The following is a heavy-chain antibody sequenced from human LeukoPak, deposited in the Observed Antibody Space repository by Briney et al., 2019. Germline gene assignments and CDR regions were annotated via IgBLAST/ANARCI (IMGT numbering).Heavy chain of an antibody. CDR3: ARERHDYGDYVGILDY. D-gene: IGHD4-17*01. CDR2: IKQDGSEK. V-gene: IGHV3-7*01. CDR1: GFTFSSYW. Sequence: GGSLRLSCAASGFTFSSYWISWVRQAPGKGLEWVANIKQDGSEKYYVDSVKGRFTISRDNAKNSLYLQMNSLRAEDTAVYYCARERHDYGDYVGILDYWGQGTLVTVSS. J-gene: IGHJ4*02.